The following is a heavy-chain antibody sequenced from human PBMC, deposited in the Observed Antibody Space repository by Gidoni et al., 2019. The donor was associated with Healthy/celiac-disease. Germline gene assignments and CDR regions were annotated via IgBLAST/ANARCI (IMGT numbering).Heavy chain of an antibody. CDR1: GFTFSTAW. D-gene: IGHD3-22*01. V-gene: IGHV3-15*01. J-gene: IGHJ4*02. Sequence: EVQLVESGGGLVTPGGSLRLSCAASGFTFSTAWMSWVRQAPGKGLEWVGRIKSKTDGGTTDYAAPVKGRFTISRDDSKNTLYLQMNSLKTEDTAVYYCTTVYNDVITMIPFVLDYWGQGTLVTVSS. CDR3: TTVYNDVITMIPFVLDY. CDR2: IKSKTDGGTT.